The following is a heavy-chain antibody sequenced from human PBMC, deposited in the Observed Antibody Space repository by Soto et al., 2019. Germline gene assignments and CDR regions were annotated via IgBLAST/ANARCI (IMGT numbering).Heavy chain of an antibody. CDR1: GFTFSSYE. D-gene: IGHD3-3*01. J-gene: IGHJ6*02. CDR3: ARDRSEVLRFFSRLHGMDV. CDR2: ISSSGSTI. Sequence: GGSLRLSCAASGFTFSSYEMNWVRQAPGKGLEWVSYISSSGSTIYYADSVKGRFTISRDNAKNSLYLQMNSLRAEDTAVYYCARDRSEVLRFFSRLHGMDVWGQGTTVTVSS. V-gene: IGHV3-48*03.